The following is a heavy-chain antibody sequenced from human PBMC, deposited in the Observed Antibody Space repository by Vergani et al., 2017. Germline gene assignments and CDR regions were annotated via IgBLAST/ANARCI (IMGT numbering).Heavy chain of an antibody. Sequence: EVQLVQSGAEVKKPGASLKISCKGSGYSFTSYWIGWVRQMPGKGLEWMGIIYPGDSDTRYSPSFQGQVTISADKSISTAYLQWSSLKASDTAMYYCARLAEGEGAHYYYGMDVWGQGTTVTVSS. CDR2: IYPGDSDT. D-gene: IGHD1-26*01. J-gene: IGHJ6*02. V-gene: IGHV5-51*01. CDR1: GYSFTSYW. CDR3: ARLAEGEGAHYYYGMDV.